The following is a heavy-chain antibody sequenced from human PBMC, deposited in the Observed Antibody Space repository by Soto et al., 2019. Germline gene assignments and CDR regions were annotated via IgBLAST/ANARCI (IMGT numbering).Heavy chain of an antibody. Sequence: GVSLSLCCSASVFPFSSYCMHWVRQAPGKGLEWVAVISYDGSNKYYADSVKGRFTISRDNSKNTLYLQMNSLRAEDTAVYYCALWTHYYDSSGSAAMDVWGQGTTVNVSS. D-gene: IGHD3-22*01. J-gene: IGHJ6*02. CDR2: ISYDGSNK. CDR3: ALWTHYYDSSGSAAMDV. V-gene: IGHV3-30*03. CDR1: VFPFSSYC.